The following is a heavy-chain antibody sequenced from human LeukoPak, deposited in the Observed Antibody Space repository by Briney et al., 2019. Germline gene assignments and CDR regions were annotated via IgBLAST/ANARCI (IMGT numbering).Heavy chain of an antibody. J-gene: IGHJ6*03. V-gene: IGHV4-39*01. Sequence: SETLSLTCTVSGGSIGSSSDYWGWIRQPPGKGLEWIGSIYYSGSTYYNPSLKSRVTISVDTSKNQFSLKLSSVTAADTAVYYCARRPYYYYYMDVWGKGTTVTVSS. CDR2: IYYSGST. CDR1: GGSIGSSSDY. CDR3: ARRPYYYYYMDV.